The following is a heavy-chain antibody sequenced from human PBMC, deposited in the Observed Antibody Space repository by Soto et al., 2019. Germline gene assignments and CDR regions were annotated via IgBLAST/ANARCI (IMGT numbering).Heavy chain of an antibody. Sequence: GGALRLSSTDSGFTFNTHWMHWVRQAPGKGLVWVSRIYFDGITTNYADSVKGRLTVSRDNAKNTVYLHVNTLRDEDTAVYYCARGGAMGVDYWGQGTLVTVSS. CDR1: GFTFNTHW. CDR3: ARGGAMGVDY. CDR2: IYFDGITT. D-gene: IGHD1-26*01. V-gene: IGHV3-74*01. J-gene: IGHJ4*02.